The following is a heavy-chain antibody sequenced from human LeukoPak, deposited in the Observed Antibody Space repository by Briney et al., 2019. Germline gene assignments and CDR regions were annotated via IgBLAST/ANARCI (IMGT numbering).Heavy chain of an antibody. J-gene: IGHJ4*02. V-gene: IGHV1-58*01. D-gene: IGHD6-13*01. CDR3: AADIGSSSWDY. Sequence: SVKVSCKASGFTFTSSAVQWVRQARGQRLEWIGWIVVGSGNTNYAQKFQERVTITRDLSTSTAYMELSSLRSEDTAVYYCAADIGSSSWDYWGQGTLVTVSS. CDR2: IVVGSGNT. CDR1: GFTFTSSA.